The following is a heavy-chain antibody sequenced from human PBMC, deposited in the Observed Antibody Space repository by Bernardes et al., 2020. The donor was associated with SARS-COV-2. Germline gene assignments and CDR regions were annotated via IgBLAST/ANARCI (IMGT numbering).Heavy chain of an antibody. D-gene: IGHD5-12*01. CDR3: ARDFSSGTGYKYGHPNY. CDR1: GYTFTNYY. V-gene: IGHV1-46*01. Sequence: ASVKVSCEASGYTFTNYYMHWVRQAPGQGLEWMGLIDPSAGTTTYIQKFQGRVTMTRDTSTSTVYMEVRSLRSEDTAVYYCARDFSSGTGYKYGHPNYWGQVTLVPVSS. CDR2: IDPSAGTT. J-gene: IGHJ4*02.